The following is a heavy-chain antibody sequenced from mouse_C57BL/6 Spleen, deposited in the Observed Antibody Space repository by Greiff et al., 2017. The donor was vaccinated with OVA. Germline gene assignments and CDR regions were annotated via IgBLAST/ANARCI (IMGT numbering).Heavy chain of an antibody. CDR3: ASGGYGSSYGAY. V-gene: IGHV1-50*01. Sequence: QVQLQQPGAELVKPGASVKLSCKASGYTFTSYWMQWVKQRPGQGLEWIGEIDPSDSYTNYNQKFKGKATLTVDTSSSTAYMQLSSLTSEDSAVYDCASGGYGSSYGAYWGQGTLVTVSA. D-gene: IGHD1-1*01. CDR1: GYTFTSYW. CDR2: IDPSDSYT. J-gene: IGHJ3*01.